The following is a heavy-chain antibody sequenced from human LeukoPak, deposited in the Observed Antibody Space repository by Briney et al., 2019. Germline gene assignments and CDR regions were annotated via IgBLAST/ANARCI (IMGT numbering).Heavy chain of an antibody. Sequence: GALRLSCAASGFTFSSYEMNWVRQAPGKGLEWVSYISSSGSTIYYADSVKGRFTISRDNAKNSLYLQMNSLRAEDTALYYCARSHSSSSYYYYYMDVWGKGTTVTVSS. V-gene: IGHV3-48*03. D-gene: IGHD6-6*01. CDR2: ISSSGSTI. J-gene: IGHJ6*03. CDR3: ARSHSSSSYYYYYMDV. CDR1: GFTFSSYE.